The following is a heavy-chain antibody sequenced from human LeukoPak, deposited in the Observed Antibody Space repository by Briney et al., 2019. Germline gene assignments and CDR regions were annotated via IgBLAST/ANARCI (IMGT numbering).Heavy chain of an antibody. J-gene: IGHJ3*01. D-gene: IGHD2-8*01. Sequence: SETLSLTCTVSGGTISGHYWSWIRQPPGKGLESLGYIYDYGSTNYNPSLKGLVSISMRTSRNEMTLKLKSVTTPDPGIYYCARDRRDICTSGSCWRKALDVWGLGTLVTVSS. CDR3: ARDRRDICTSGSCWRKALDV. V-gene: IGHV4-59*11. CDR2: IYDYGST. CDR1: GGTISGHY.